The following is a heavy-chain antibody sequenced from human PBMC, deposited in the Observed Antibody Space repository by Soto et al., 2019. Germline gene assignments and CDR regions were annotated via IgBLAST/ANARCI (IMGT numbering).Heavy chain of an antibody. CDR1: GYSFTNYW. Sequence: PGESLKISCKGSGYSFTNYWIGWMRQMPGKGLEWMGLIYPGDSDTRYSPSFQGQVTFSADESTNTAYLQWTSLKASDTAMYYCARRSREDIVVVPTAGDAFNFWGQGTMVTVSS. CDR2: IYPGDSDT. CDR3: ARRSREDIVVVPTAGDAFNF. J-gene: IGHJ3*01. D-gene: IGHD2-2*01. V-gene: IGHV5-51*01.